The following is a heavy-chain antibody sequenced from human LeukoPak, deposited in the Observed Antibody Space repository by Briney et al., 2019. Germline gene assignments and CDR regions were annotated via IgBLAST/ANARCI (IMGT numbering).Heavy chain of an antibody. V-gene: IGHV4-39*01. D-gene: IGHD6-19*01. J-gene: IGHJ4*02. CDR2: IYYRGST. CDR1: GGSISSSSYY. Sequence: NPSETLSLTCTVSGGSISSSSYYWGWIRQPPGKGLEWIGSIYYRGSTYYNPSLKSRVTISVDTSKNQFSLKLSSVTAADTAVYYCARHYLSAVAGQYYFDYWGQGTLVTVSS. CDR3: ARHYLSAVAGQYYFDY.